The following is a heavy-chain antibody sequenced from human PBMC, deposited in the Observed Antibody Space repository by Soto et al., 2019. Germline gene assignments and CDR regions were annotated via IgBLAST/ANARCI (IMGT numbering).Heavy chain of an antibody. J-gene: IGHJ6*02. CDR1: GFTFSNSG. CDR2: IGPSGNT. V-gene: IGHV3-23*01. Sequence: EVQSLESGGDLVQPGGSLRLVCAASGFTFSNSGMRWVRQAPGQGLEWVSSIGPSGNTYYSDAVKGRFTISRDISKNTLFLQMDSLRAEDTATYYCAKLLHNSYYNVMDVWGQGTTVTVSS. CDR3: AKLLHNSYYNVMDV. D-gene: IGHD4-4*01.